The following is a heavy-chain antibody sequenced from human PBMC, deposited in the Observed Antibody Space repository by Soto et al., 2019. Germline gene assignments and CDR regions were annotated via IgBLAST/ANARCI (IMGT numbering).Heavy chain of an antibody. Sequence: LKISCKGSGYSFTSYWIGWVRQMPGKGLEWMGIIYPGDSDTRYSPSFQGQVTISADKSISTAYLQWSSLKASDTAMYYCARPRGYCSSTSCSGWFDPWGQGTLVTVSS. J-gene: IGHJ5*02. CDR2: IYPGDSDT. D-gene: IGHD2-2*01. CDR1: GYSFTSYW. CDR3: ARPRGYCSSTSCSGWFDP. V-gene: IGHV5-51*01.